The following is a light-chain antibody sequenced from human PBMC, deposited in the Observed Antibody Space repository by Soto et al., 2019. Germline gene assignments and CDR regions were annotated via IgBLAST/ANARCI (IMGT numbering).Light chain of an antibody. CDR3: QHSYSTPPT. J-gene: IGKJ2*01. CDR2: AAS. V-gene: IGKV1-39*01. CDR1: QSISSY. Sequence: DIQMTQSPSSLSASVGDRVTITCRASQSISSYLNWYQQKPGQAPKLLIYAASSLQSGVPSRFSGNGSGTDYPLTIRGLQPEDFAAYYCQHSYSTPPTFGQGTKLEIK.